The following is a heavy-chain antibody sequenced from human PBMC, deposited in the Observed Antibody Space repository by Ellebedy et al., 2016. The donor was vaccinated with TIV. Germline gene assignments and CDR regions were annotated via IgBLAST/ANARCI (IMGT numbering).Heavy chain of an antibody. Sequence: AASVKVSCKASGGTFSNSAINWVRQAPGQGLEWMGRIIPILDITIYAQKFQGRVTMTEDTSTDTAYMELSSLRSEDTAVYYCATFREGVYWGQGTLVTVSS. CDR3: ATFREGVY. V-gene: IGHV1-69*04. CDR2: IIPILDIT. CDR1: GGTFSNSA. J-gene: IGHJ4*02. D-gene: IGHD3-10*01.